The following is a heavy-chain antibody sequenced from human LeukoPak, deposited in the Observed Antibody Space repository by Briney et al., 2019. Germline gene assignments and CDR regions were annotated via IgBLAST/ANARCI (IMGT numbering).Heavy chain of an antibody. J-gene: IGHJ4*02. V-gene: IGHV3-23*01. CDR2: LSGSGAST. D-gene: IGHD6-19*01. Sequence: GGSLRLSCAASTFTFGNYAMNWVRQAPGKGLEWVSGLSGSGASTYYADSVKGRFTISRDNAKNSLYLQMNSLRAEDTAVYYCATLTVASSFDYWGQGTLVTVSS. CDR1: TFTFGNYA. CDR3: ATLTVASSFDY.